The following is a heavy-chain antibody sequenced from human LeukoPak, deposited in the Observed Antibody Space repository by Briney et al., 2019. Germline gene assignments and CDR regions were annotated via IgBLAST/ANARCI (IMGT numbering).Heavy chain of an antibody. Sequence: GGSLTLSCAVSGFTFSNAWMSWVRQAPGKGLEWVGRIKSKTDGGTTDYAAPVKGRFTISRDDSKNTLYLQMNSLKTEDTAVYYCTTGSRFDYGGPDLWYFDLWGRGTLVTVSS. J-gene: IGHJ2*01. V-gene: IGHV3-15*01. CDR1: GFTFSNAW. D-gene: IGHD4-23*01. CDR2: IKSKTDGGTT. CDR3: TTGSRFDYGGPDLWYFDL.